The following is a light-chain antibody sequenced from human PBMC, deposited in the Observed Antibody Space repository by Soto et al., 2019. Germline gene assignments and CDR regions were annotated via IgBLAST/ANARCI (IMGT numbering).Light chain of an antibody. CDR3: QQYGSSPFT. Sequence: IVWTLAPGTLPLSVGARLTISCRVSQTVTSSHLAWYQHKPGQAPRLFIYWASTRATGSPDRFSGSGSGTDFTLTISRLQPEDFAVYYCQQYGSSPFTFGTGTKVDIK. J-gene: IGKJ3*01. CDR2: WAS. CDR1: QTVTSSH. V-gene: IGKV3-20*01.